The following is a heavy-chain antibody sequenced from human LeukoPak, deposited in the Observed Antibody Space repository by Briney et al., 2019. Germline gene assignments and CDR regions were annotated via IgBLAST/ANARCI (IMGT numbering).Heavy chain of an antibody. Sequence: GGSLRLSCLPSGFTFSNYAMTWVRQAPGKGLEWVSSISGSGGTSYYADSVKGRFTISRDSAKNMLFLQMNRLRAEDTAVYYCVRWYGGSGLENYYYMDVWGKGTTVTISS. D-gene: IGHD3-10*01. CDR2: ISGSGGTS. CDR3: VRWYGGSGLENYYYMDV. V-gene: IGHV3-23*01. J-gene: IGHJ6*03. CDR1: GFTFSNYA.